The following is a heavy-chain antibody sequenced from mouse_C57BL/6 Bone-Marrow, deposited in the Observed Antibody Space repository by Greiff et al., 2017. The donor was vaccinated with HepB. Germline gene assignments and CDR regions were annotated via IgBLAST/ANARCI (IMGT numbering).Heavy chain of an antibody. Sequence: VQLQQSGPGLVKPSQSLSLTCSVTGYSITSGYYWNWIRQFPGNKLEWMGYISYDGSNNYNPSLKNRISITRDTSKNQFFLKLNSVTTEDTATYYCAREGPLDYWGQGTTLTVSS. CDR3: AREGPLDY. CDR2: ISYDGSN. J-gene: IGHJ2*01. CDR1: GYSITSGYY. V-gene: IGHV3-6*01.